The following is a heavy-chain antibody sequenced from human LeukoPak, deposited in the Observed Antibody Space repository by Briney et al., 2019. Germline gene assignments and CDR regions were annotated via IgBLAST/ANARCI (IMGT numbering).Heavy chain of an antibody. J-gene: IGHJ6*02. CDR2: MNPNSGNT. Sequence: ASVKVSCKASGYTFTSYDINWVRQATGQGLEWMGWMNPNSGNTGYAQKFQGRVTMTRNTSISTAYMELSSLRSEDTSVYYCARVLAAAGTPSYYYGMDVWGQGTTVTVSS. CDR1: GYTFTSYD. D-gene: IGHD6-13*01. V-gene: IGHV1-8*01. CDR3: ARVLAAAGTPSYYYGMDV.